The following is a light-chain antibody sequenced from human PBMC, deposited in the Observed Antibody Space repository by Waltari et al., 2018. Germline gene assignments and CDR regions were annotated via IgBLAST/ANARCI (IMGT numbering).Light chain of an antibody. CDR1: QTISKF. Sequence: DIQMTQSPSSLSASVGERVTITCRARQTISKFLNWYQQKTGKAPSLLMYAAANLQSGVPSRFSGGGSGTDFTLTISSLRPEDFATYFCQQSYSVPWTFGQGTKV. CDR2: AAA. CDR3: QQSYSVPWT. J-gene: IGKJ1*01. V-gene: IGKV1-39*01.